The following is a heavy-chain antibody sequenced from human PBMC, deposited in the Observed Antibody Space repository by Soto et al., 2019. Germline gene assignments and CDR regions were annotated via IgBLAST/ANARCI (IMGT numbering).Heavy chain of an antibody. J-gene: IGHJ4*01. CDR2: ISGFNGNT. Sequence: ASVKVSCKASGYTINFYGITWVRQAPGQGLEWMGWISGFNGNTNYAADLQGRVTMTTDTSTNTAYMERRGLRSDDTAVYYCARIGVSSGNDSPDLDFWG. V-gene: IGHV1-18*01. D-gene: IGHD2-15*01. CDR1: GYTINFYG. CDR3: ARIGVSSGNDSPDLDF.